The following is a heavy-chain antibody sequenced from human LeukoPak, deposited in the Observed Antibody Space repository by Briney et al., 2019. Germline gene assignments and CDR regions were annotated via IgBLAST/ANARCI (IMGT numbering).Heavy chain of an antibody. D-gene: IGHD3-22*01. V-gene: IGHV4-59*01. CDR3: ARGNSSGFDP. Sequence: SETLPLICTVSGDSTSSYYWSWLRQPPGKGLEWIGYIYNSGNPIYSPSLKSRVTISLDTSKNQFSLKLSSVTAADTAVYYCARGNSSGFDPWGQGTLVTVSS. J-gene: IGHJ5*02. CDR1: GDSTSSYY. CDR2: IYNSGNP.